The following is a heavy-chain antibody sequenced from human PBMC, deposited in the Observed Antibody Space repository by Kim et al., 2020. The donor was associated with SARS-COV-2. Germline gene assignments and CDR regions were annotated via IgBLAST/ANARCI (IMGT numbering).Heavy chain of an antibody. D-gene: IGHD2-15*01. CDR2: IYYSGST. V-gene: IGHV4-39*01. CDR1: GGSISSSSYY. Sequence: SETLSLTCTVSGGSISSSSYYWGWIRQPPGKGLEWIGSIYYSGSTYYNPSLKSRVTISVDTSKNQFSLKLSSVTAADTAVYYCARKPANYYYYYMDVWGKGTTVTVSS. CDR3: ARKPANYYYYYMDV. J-gene: IGHJ6*03.